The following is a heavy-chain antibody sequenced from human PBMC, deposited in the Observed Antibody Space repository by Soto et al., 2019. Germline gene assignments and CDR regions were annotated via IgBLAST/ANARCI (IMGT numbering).Heavy chain of an antibody. J-gene: IGHJ4*02. CDR2: VNPIVSMS. CDR3: ASSYGSGYRAFDY. V-gene: IGHV1-69*02. Sequence: QVQLVQSGAEVKRPGSSVKVSCKASGDTFNFYSINWVRQAPGLGPEWMGRVNPIVSMSNYAQKFQGRVTXTXAXPTSTAYKELSSLRSEDTAIYYCASSYGSGYRAFDYWGQGALVTVSS. D-gene: IGHD3-10*01. CDR1: GDTFNFYS.